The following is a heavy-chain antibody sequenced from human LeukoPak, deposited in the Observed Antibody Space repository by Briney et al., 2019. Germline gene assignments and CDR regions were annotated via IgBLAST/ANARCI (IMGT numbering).Heavy chain of an antibody. CDR3: ARDVGVITMVRGVRSYYYGMDV. CDR2: INPNSGGT. CDR1: GYTFTGYY. J-gene: IGHJ6*02. V-gene: IGHV1-2*02. Sequence: ASVKVSCKASGYTFTGYYMHWVRQAPGQGLEWMGWINPNSGGTNYAQKFQGRVTMTRGTSISTAYMELSRLRSDDTAVYYCARDVGVITMVRGVRSYYYGMDVWGQGATVTVSS. D-gene: IGHD3-10*01.